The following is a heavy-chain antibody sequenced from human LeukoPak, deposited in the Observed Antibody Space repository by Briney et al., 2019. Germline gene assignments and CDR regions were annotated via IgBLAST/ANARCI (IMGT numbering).Heavy chain of an antibody. CDR1: GDSISNYY. V-gene: IGHV4-59*01. CDR2: TYYSGST. J-gene: IGHJ4*02. CDR3: GGGYYDSSGYFLLDY. Sequence: SETLSLTCTVSGDSISNYYWNWIRQPPGKGLEWLAYTYYSGSTNYNPSLKSRVTISVDTSKNQFSLKLSSVTAADTAVYYCGGGYYDSSGYFLLDYWGQGTLVTVSS. D-gene: IGHD3-22*01.